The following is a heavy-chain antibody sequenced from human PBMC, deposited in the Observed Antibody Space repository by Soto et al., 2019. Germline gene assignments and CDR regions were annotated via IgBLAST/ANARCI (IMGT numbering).Heavy chain of an antibody. D-gene: IGHD2-21*02. CDR2: ISATGGST. J-gene: IGHJ5*02. V-gene: IGHV3-23*01. CDR1: GFTFSSYT. CDR3: AKGFIRDCGGDCTVDT. Sequence: EVQLLESGGGLVQPEGSLRLSCAASGFTFSSYTMSWVRQAPGKGLEWVSGISATGGSTYYADSVKGRFTFSRDNSKNTLYLQMNSLRAEDTAVYYCAKGFIRDCGGDCTVDTWGQGTLVTVSS.